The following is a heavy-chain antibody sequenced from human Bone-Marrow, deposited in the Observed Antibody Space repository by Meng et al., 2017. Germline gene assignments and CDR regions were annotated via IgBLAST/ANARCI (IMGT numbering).Heavy chain of an antibody. J-gene: IGHJ1*01. CDR1: GYTFNTYG. CDR2: IRGYNGNT. Sequence: QFQLEPSGAEGTKPGTSVNVYCMASGYTFNTYGISWVRQAPGQGLEWMGWIRGYNGNTKYAQKLQGRVTMTTDTSTSTAYMELRSLRSEDTAVYYCARGPSGSYPLEYFQHWGQGTLVTVSS. CDR3: ARGPSGSYPLEYFQH. D-gene: IGHD1-26*01. V-gene: IGHV1-18*04.